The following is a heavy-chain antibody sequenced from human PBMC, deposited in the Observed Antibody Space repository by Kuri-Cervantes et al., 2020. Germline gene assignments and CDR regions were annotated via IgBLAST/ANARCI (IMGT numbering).Heavy chain of an antibody. D-gene: IGHD3-10*01. V-gene: IGHV4-34*01. J-gene: IGHJ6*02. CDR2: INHSGST. CDR1: GGSFSGYY. CDR3: ARGPWFGDKVSQHYYYGMDV. Sequence: GSLRLSCAVYGGSFSGYYWSWIRQPPGKGLEWIGEINHSGSTYYNPSLKSRVTISVDRSKNQFSLKLSSVTAADTAVYYCARGPWFGDKVSQHYYYGMDVWGQGTTVTVSS.